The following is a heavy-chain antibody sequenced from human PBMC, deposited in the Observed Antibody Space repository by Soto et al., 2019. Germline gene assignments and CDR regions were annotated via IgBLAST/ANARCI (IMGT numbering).Heavy chain of an antibody. J-gene: IGHJ3*02. CDR2: ISYDGSNK. Sequence: ESGGGVVQPGRSLRLSCAASGFTFSSYAMHWVRQAPGKGLEWVAVISYDGSNKYYADSVKGRFTISRDNSKNTLYLQMNSLRAEDTAVYYCARGRKDAFDIWGQGTMVTVSS. CDR3: ARGRKDAFDI. CDR1: GFTFSSYA. V-gene: IGHV3-30-3*01.